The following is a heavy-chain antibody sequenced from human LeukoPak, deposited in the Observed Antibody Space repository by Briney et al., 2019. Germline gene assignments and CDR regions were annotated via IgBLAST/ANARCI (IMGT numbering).Heavy chain of an antibody. J-gene: IGHJ4*02. D-gene: IGHD6-19*01. CDR1: GFTFSSYA. Sequence: GSLRLSCAASGFTFSSYAMSWVRQAPGKGLEWVSAISGSGGSTYYADSVKGRFTISRDNSQNTLYLQMNSLRAEDTALYYCAKGPLTEVAGTTWDYWGQGTPVTVSS. CDR2: ISGSGGST. V-gene: IGHV3-23*01. CDR3: AKGPLTEVAGTTWDY.